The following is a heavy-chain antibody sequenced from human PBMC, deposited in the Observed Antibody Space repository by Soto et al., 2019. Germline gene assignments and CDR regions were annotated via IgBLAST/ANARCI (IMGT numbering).Heavy chain of an antibody. CDR1: GYTFTSYY. J-gene: IGHJ4*02. V-gene: IGHV1-46*01. CDR3: ARGTGSYYDSSGYYDY. Sequence: GASVKVSCKASGYTFTSYYMHWVRQAPGQGLEWMGIINPSGGSTSYAQKFQGRVTMTRDTSTSTVYMELSSLRSEDTAVYYCARGTGSYYDSSGYYDYWGQGTLVTVSS. D-gene: IGHD3-22*01. CDR2: INPSGGST.